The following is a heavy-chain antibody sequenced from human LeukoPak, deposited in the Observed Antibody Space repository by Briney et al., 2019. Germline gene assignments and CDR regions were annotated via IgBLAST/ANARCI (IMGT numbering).Heavy chain of an antibody. D-gene: IGHD2-15*01. CDR1: GYIFTDYH. CDR2: INTNTGGT. J-gene: IGHJ5*02. V-gene: IGHV1-2*02. Sequence: ASVKVSCKASGYIFTDYHIHWVRQAPGQGLEWMGWINTNTGGTNYAQKFQGRVTLTRDTSITTVYMEMSSLRYDDTAVYYCARDRPGSGSWFDPWGQGTLVTVSS. CDR3: ARDRPGSGSWFDP.